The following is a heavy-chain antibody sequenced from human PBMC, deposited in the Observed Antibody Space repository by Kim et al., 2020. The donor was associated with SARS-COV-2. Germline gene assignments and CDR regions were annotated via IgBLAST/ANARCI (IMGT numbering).Heavy chain of an antibody. J-gene: IGHJ3*02. D-gene: IGHD3-16*01. CDR1: GFTFRTYA. CDR3: AKDGDTSTTRTDSLDI. V-gene: IGHV3-23*01. Sequence: GGSLRLSCATSGFTFRTYAMSWVRQAPGKGLEWLSAISGSGATTHYADSVKGRLTISRDNSMNTLSLQMTSLRVEDTALYYCAKDGDTSTTRTDSLDIWGQGTMVTVSS. CDR2: ISGSGATT.